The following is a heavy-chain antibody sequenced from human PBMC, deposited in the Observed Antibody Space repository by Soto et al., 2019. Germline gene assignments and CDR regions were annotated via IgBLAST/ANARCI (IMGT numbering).Heavy chain of an antibody. V-gene: IGHV4-39*01. CDR1: GGSISSSSYY. J-gene: IGHJ4*02. CDR2: IYYSGST. D-gene: IGHD3-10*01. Sequence: PSETLSLTCTVSGGSISSSSYYWGWIRQPPGKGLEWIGSIYYSGSTYYNPSLKSRVTISVDTSKNQFSLKLSSVTAADTAVYYCARTGGYGSGTNGSGYWGQGTLVTVSS. CDR3: ARTGGYGSGTNGSGY.